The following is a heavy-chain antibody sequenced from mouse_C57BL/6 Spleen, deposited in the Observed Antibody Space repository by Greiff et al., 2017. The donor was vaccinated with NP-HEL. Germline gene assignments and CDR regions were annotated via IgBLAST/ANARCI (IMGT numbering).Heavy chain of an antibody. CDR3: SRWGTTVVATPFDY. Sequence: QVQLQQSDAELVKPGASVKISCKVSGYTFTDYTIHWMKQRPEQGLEWIGYIYPRDGSTKYTETFKGKATLTADKSSSTAYMQLNSLTSEDSAVYFCSRWGTTVVATPFDYWGQGTTLTVSS. CDR1: GYTFTDYT. J-gene: IGHJ2*01. V-gene: IGHV1-78*01. CDR2: IYPRDGST. D-gene: IGHD1-1*01.